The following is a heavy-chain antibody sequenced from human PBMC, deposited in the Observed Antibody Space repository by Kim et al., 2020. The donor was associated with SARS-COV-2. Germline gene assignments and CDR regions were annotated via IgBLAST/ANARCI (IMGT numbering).Heavy chain of an antibody. V-gene: IGHV3-33*06. Sequence: GGSLRLSCAASGFTFSSYGMHWVRQAPGKGLEWVAVIWYDGSNKYYADSVKGRFTISRDNSKNTLYLQMNSLRAEDTAVYYCAKGSVLWFGETDHFDYWGQGTLVTVSS. CDR2: IWYDGSNK. CDR1: GFTFSSYG. J-gene: IGHJ4*02. CDR3: AKGSVLWFGETDHFDY. D-gene: IGHD3-10*01.